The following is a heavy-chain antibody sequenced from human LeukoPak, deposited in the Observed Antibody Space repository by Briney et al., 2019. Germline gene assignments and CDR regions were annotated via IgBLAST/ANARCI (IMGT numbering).Heavy chain of an antibody. CDR2: IYYSGST. D-gene: IGHD3-22*01. CDR3: ARTPGQKYYDSSGPFDY. CDR1: GGSISSNSYY. V-gene: IGHV4-39*01. J-gene: IGHJ4*02. Sequence: PSETLSLTCTVSGGSISSNSYYWGWIRQPPGKGLEWIGSIYYSGSTYYNPSLKSRVTISVGTSKNQFSLKLSSVTAADTAVYYCARTPGQKYYDSSGPFDYWGQGTLVTVSS.